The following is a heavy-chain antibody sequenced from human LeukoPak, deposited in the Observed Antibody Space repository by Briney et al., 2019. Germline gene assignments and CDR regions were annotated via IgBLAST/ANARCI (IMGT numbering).Heavy chain of an antibody. CDR2: INHSGST. D-gene: IGHD3-10*01. J-gene: IGHJ4*02. V-gene: IGHV4-34*01. Sequence: SETLSLTCAVYGGSFSGYYWSWIRQPPGKGLEWIGEINHSGSTNYNPSLKSRVTISVDTSKNQFSLKLSSVTAADTAVYYYARDMVRGNNDYWGQGTLVTVSS. CDR1: GGSFSGYY. CDR3: ARDMVRGNNDY.